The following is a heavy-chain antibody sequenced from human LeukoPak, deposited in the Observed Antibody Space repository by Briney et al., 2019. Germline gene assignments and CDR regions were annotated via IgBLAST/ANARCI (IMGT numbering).Heavy chain of an antibody. Sequence: GASVKVSCKASGGTFSSYAISWVRQAPGQGLEWMGGIIPIFGTANYAQKFQGRVTITADKSTSTAYMELNSLRSEDTAVYYCARDAGMTTVTFDYWGQGTLVTVSS. CDR3: ARDAGMTTVTFDY. V-gene: IGHV1-69*06. CDR2: IIPIFGTA. D-gene: IGHD4-17*01. J-gene: IGHJ4*02. CDR1: GGTFSSYA.